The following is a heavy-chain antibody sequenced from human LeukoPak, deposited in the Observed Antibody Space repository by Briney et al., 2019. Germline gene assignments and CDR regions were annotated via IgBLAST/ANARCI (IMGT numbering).Heavy chain of an antibody. J-gene: IGHJ6*02. CDR2: IYYSGST. Sequence: SETLSLTCTVSGGSITYYYWSRIRQTPGKGLEWIGYIYYSGSTDYNPSLKSRVTISVDTSKNQFSLKLSSVTAADTAVYYCARDGKISPYYGMDVWGQGTTVTVSS. CDR1: GGSITYYY. D-gene: IGHD1-26*01. CDR3: ARDGKISPYYGMDV. V-gene: IGHV4-59*01.